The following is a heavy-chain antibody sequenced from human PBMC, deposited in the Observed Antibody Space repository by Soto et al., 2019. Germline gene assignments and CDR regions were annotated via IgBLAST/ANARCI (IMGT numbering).Heavy chain of an antibody. D-gene: IGHD2-15*01. CDR1: GATFSTYA. CDR3: ARDEPAGSCSGGSCKYYYAMDV. V-gene: IGHV1-69*01. Sequence: QVQLVQSGAEVKKPGSSVRVSCQASGATFSTYAISWLRHAPGQGLEWMGGIIPIFGTTNYAQKFQGRVTITADEITSTAYMELSGLRSEDTAMYYRARDEPAGSCSGGSCKYYYAMDVWGQGTTVTVSS. CDR2: IIPIFGTT. J-gene: IGHJ6*02.